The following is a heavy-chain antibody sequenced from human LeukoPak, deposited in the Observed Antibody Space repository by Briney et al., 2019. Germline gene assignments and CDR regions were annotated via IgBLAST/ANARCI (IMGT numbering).Heavy chain of an antibody. D-gene: IGHD3-22*01. Sequence: ASVKVSCKASGYTFTNYDINWVRQATGQGLEWMGWMNPKSGNTGYAQKFQGRVIMTRDTSISTAYMELTSLRSDDTAVYYCAIDSSGYYQPFDPWGQGTLVTVSS. CDR3: AIDSSGYYQPFDP. V-gene: IGHV1-8*01. J-gene: IGHJ5*02. CDR1: GYTFTNYD. CDR2: MNPKSGNT.